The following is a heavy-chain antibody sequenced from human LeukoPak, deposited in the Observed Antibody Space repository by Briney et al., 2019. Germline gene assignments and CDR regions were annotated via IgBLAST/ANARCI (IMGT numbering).Heavy chain of an antibody. Sequence: SVKVSCKAYGGTCRSYAISWVRQASGQGLEWMGRIIPIFGIANYAQKFQGRVTITADKSTSTAYMELSSLRSEDTAVYYCAREVYGSGSYSGMDVWGQGTTVTVSS. D-gene: IGHD3-10*01. CDR1: GGTCRSYA. J-gene: IGHJ6*02. CDR2: IIPIFGIA. V-gene: IGHV1-69*04. CDR3: AREVYGSGSYSGMDV.